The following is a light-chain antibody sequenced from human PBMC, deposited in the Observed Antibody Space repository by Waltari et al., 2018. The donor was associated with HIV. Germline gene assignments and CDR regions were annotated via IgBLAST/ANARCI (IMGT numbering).Light chain of an antibody. J-gene: IGKJ2*01. CDR1: QSVSSY. Sequence: EIVLTQFPATLSLSPGERATLCCRASQSVSSYLAWYQQKPGQAPRLLIYDASNRATGIPARFSGRGSVTDFTLTITSLEPEDFAVYYCQQRSNWPPYTFGQGTKLEIK. V-gene: IGKV3-11*01. CDR3: QQRSNWPPYT. CDR2: DAS.